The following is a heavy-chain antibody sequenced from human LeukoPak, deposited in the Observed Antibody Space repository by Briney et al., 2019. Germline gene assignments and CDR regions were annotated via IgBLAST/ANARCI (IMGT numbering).Heavy chain of an antibody. V-gene: IGHV4-34*01. D-gene: IGHD3-3*01. J-gene: IGHJ6*02. CDR1: GGSFSGYY. Sequence: PSETLSLTCAVYGGSFSGYYWSWIRQPPGKGLEWIGEINHSGSTNYNPSLKSRVTISVDTSKNQFSLKLSSVTAADTAVYYCARRGYDFWSGYYSASYYYSMDVWGQGTTVTVSS. CDR2: INHSGST. CDR3: ARRGYDFWSGYYSASYYYSMDV.